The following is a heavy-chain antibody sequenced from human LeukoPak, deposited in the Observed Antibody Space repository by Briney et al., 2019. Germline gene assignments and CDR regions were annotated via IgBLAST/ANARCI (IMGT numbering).Heavy chain of an antibody. CDR1: GFTFSSYA. D-gene: IGHD3-10*01. Sequence: GGSLRLSCAASGFTFSSYAMHWVRQAPGKGLEWVAVISYDGSNKYYADSVKGRFTISRDNSKNTLYLQMNSLRAEDTAVYYCARAKKWFGELFDYWGQGTLVTVSS. CDR2: ISYDGSNK. J-gene: IGHJ4*02. V-gene: IGHV3-30*04. CDR3: ARAKKWFGELFDY.